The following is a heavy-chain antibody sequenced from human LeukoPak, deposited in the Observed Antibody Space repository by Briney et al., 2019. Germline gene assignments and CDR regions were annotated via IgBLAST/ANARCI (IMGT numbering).Heavy chain of an antibody. Sequence: ASVNVSCKASGYIFTSNYMHWVRQAPGQGLEWMGMINPSSGSPRYAKTVQGRVTMTRDTATSTVYMEMSSLRSEDTAVYYCARDRGRTMLVDHWGQGTLVTVSS. CDR1: GYIFTSNY. J-gene: IGHJ5*02. CDR3: ARDRGRTMLVDH. V-gene: IGHV1-46*01. D-gene: IGHD1-7*01. CDR2: INPSSGSP.